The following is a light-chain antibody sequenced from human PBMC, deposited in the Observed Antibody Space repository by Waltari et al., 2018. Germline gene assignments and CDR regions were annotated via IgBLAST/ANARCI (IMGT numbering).Light chain of an antibody. CDR2: KDT. J-gene: IGLJ3*02. CDR3: QSADSSGNYRV. Sequence: SYELTQPPSVSVSPGQTARITCLGDALPKHYCYRYQQNPGRAPVLLIYKDTERPSGIPERFSGSSSGTTVMLTINGVQAEDEAEYYCQSADSSGNYRVFGGGTKLTVL. CDR1: ALPKHY. V-gene: IGLV3-25*03.